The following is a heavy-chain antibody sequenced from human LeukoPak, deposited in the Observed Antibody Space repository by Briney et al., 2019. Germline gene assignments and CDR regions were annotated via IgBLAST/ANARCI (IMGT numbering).Heavy chain of an antibody. Sequence: PSETLSLTCTVSGGSISSGDYYWSWIRQPPGKGLEWIGYIYYSGSTYYNPSLKSRVTISVDTSKNQSSLKLSSVTAADTAVYYCARVPFNYYDSSGSYFDYWGQGTLVTVSS. CDR1: GGSISSGDYY. J-gene: IGHJ4*02. V-gene: IGHV4-30-4*01. CDR2: IYYSGST. CDR3: ARVPFNYYDSSGSYFDY. D-gene: IGHD3-22*01.